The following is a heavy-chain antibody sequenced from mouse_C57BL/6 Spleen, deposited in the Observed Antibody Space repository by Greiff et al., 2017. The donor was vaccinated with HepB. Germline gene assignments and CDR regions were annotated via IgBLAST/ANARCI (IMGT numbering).Heavy chain of an antibody. J-gene: IGHJ1*03. D-gene: IGHD1-1*01. CDR2: IYPGDGDT. CDR1: GYAFSSSW. V-gene: IGHV1-82*01. Sequence: VQLQQSGPELVKPGASVKISCKASGYAFSSSWMNWVKQRPGEGLEWIGRIYPGDGDTNYNGKFKGKATLTADKSSSTAYMQLSSLTSEDSAVYFCARSDGSSYGYFDVWGTGTTVTVSS. CDR3: ARSDGSSYGYFDV.